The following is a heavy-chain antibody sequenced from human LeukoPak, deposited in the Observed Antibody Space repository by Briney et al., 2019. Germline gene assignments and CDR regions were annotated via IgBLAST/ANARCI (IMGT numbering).Heavy chain of an antibody. D-gene: IGHD2-21*02. V-gene: IGHV1-8*01. J-gene: IGHJ4*02. CDR1: GYTFTSND. Sequence: ASVKVSCKASGYTFTSNDINWVRQAPGQGLEWMGWMNPDSGDTGYAQKFQDRVTMTRNTSISTAYMELSSLRSEDTAVYYCARALCGCDCYSCGCNDYWGQGTLVTVSP. CDR3: ARALCGCDCYSCGCNDY. CDR2: MNPDSGDT.